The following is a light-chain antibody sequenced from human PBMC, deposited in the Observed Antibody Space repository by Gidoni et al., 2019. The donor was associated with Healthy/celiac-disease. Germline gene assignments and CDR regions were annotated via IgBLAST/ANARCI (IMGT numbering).Light chain of an antibody. Sequence: DIQTTQSPSSLSASVGDRVTITCQASQDISNYLNWYQQKPGKAPKLLIYDASNLETGVPSRFSGSGSGTDFTFTISSLQPEDIATYYCQQYDNLPTFGQXTRLEIK. CDR3: QQYDNLPT. CDR2: DAS. J-gene: IGKJ5*01. CDR1: QDISNY. V-gene: IGKV1-33*01.